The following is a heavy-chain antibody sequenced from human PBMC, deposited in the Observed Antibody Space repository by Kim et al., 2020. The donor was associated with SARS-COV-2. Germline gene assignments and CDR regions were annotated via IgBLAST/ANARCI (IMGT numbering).Heavy chain of an antibody. J-gene: IGHJ6*03. Sequence: SETLSLTCAVYGGSFSGYYWSWIRQPPGKGLEWIGEINHSGSTNYNPSLKSRVTISVDTSKNQFSLKLSSVTAADTAVYYCARGTVSYYYYYMDVWGKGTTVTVSS. CDR1: GGSFSGYY. CDR2: INHSGST. CDR3: ARGTVSYYYYYMDV. D-gene: IGHD4-4*01. V-gene: IGHV4-34*01.